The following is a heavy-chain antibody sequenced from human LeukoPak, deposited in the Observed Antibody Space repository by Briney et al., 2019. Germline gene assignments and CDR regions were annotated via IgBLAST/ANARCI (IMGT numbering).Heavy chain of an antibody. Sequence: TETLSLTCTVSGGSIISSDYHWGWVRQPPGKGLEWIGTISYSGNTDYNPSLKSRVTISVDTSNNQFSLRLGSVTAADTAVYHCARHCCSGPAKRVFDIWGQGTMVTVSS. D-gene: IGHD2-15*01. J-gene: IGHJ3*02. V-gene: IGHV4-39*01. CDR2: ISYSGNT. CDR1: GGSIISSDYH. CDR3: ARHCCSGPAKRVFDI.